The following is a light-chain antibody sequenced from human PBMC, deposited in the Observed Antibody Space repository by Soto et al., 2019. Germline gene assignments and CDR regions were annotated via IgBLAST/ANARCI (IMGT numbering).Light chain of an antibody. CDR2: GAS. CDR1: QSVSSSY. Sequence: EIVLTQSPGTLSLSPGERATLSCRASQSVSSSYLAWYQQKPGQAPRLLIYGASSRATGIPDRFSGSGSGIDFTLTISRLEPEDFAVYYCQQYGSSPLFTFCPVTKVDNK. J-gene: IGKJ3*01. CDR3: QQYGSSPLFT. V-gene: IGKV3-20*01.